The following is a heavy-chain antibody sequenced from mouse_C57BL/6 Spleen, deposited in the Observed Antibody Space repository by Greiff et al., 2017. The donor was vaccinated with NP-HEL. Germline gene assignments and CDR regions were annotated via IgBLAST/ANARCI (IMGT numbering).Heavy chain of an antibody. CDR3: ARDPRDLYYGSSDWYFDV. CDR2: INPNNGGT. CDR1: GYTFTDYY. V-gene: IGHV1-26*01. Sequence: EVQLQQSGPELVKPGASVKISCKASGYTFTDYYMNWVKQSHGKSLEWIGDINPNNGGTSYNQKFKGKATLTVDKSSSTAYMELRSLTSEDSAVYYCARDPRDLYYGSSDWYFDVWGTGTTVTVSS. J-gene: IGHJ1*03. D-gene: IGHD1-1*01.